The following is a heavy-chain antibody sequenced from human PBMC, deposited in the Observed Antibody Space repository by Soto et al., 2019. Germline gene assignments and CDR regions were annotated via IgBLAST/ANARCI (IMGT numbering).Heavy chain of an antibody. CDR1: GYTFTGYY. CDR2: INPNSGDT. Sequence: ASLKVYCKASGYTFTGYYVHWVRQAPGQGLEWMGWINPNSGDTYLAQRFQGRVTMNRDTSIGTAYMELRGLTSDDTAEYYCAKGGAIVAAGTRVYLYNAMDVWGQGTTVSVPS. J-gene: IGHJ6*02. D-gene: IGHD1-26*01. CDR3: AKGGAIVAAGTRVYLYNAMDV. V-gene: IGHV1-2*02.